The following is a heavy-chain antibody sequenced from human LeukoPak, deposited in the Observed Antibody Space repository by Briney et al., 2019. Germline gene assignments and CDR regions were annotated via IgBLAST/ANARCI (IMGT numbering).Heavy chain of an antibody. J-gene: IGHJ4*02. D-gene: IGHD3-22*01. CDR1: GGSISSYY. CDR3: ARGVGGYYYGYYFDY. Sequence: KASETLSLTCTVSGGSISSYYWSWIRQPPGKGLEWIGYIYYSGSTNYNPSLKSRVTISVDTSKNQFSLKLSSATAADTAVYYCARGVGGYYYGYYFDYWGQGTLVTVSS. CDR2: IYYSGST. V-gene: IGHV4-59*01.